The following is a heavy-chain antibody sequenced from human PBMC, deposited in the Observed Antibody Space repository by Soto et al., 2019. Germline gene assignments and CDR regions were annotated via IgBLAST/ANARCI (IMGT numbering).Heavy chain of an antibody. CDR1: GFSLSTSGVG. J-gene: IGHJ4*02. CDR2: IYWDDDK. D-gene: IGHD3-16*02. V-gene: IGHV2-5*02. Sequence: QITLKESGPTLVKPTQTLTLTCTFSGFSLSTSGVGVGWIRQPPGKALEWLALIYWDDDKRYSPSLKSRLTNTKDTSKNQVVLTMTNMDPVDTATYYCAHTRAITFGGVIVMLSPWDYWGQGTLVTVSS. CDR3: AHTRAITFGGVIVMLSPWDY.